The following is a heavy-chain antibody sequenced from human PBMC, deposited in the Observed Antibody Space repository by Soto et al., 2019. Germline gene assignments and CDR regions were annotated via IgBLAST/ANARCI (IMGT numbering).Heavy chain of an antibody. Sequence: QITLKESGPTLVKPTQTLTLTCTFSGFSRTSRPVGVGWVRQPPGKALEWLAFIYWDDDKRYSPSLRSTLTVTKDASKNQVVLTLTNMDPVDTATYYCAHRRNYDGSWNEGVFDYWGQGILVTVSS. J-gene: IGHJ4*02. CDR2: IYWDDDK. D-gene: IGHD3-16*01. V-gene: IGHV2-5*02. CDR1: GFSRTSRPVG. CDR3: AHRRNYDGSWNEGVFDY.